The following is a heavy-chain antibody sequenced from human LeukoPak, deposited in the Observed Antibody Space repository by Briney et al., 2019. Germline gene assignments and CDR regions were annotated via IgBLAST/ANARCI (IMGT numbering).Heavy chain of an antibody. J-gene: IGHJ4*02. CDR1: GFTFDDYA. Sequence: PGRSLRLSCAASGFTFDDYAMHWVRQAPGKGLEWVSGISWNSGSIGYADSVKGRFTISRDNAKNSLYLQMNSLRAEDTALYYCIGSSWYSGYWGQGTLVTVSS. CDR2: ISWNSGSI. V-gene: IGHV3-9*01. CDR3: IGSSWYSGY. D-gene: IGHD6-13*01.